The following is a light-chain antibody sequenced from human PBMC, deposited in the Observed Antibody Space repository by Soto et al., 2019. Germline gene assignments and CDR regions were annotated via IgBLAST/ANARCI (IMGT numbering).Light chain of an antibody. CDR1: QGIGST. V-gene: IGKV3-15*01. CDR2: YTS. Sequence: EIVMTQSPATLSVSPGEGATLSCRASQGIGSTLAWYQQKPGQTPRLLIYYTSIRATGVPARFRGSASGTKLTLTIITVQSEDFAVYYCQLYANWPITFGGGTMVVSK. J-gene: IGKJ4*01. CDR3: QLYANWPIT.